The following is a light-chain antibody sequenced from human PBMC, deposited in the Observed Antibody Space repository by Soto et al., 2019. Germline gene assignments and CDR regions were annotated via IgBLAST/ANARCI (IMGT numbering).Light chain of an antibody. V-gene: IGLV1-44*01. J-gene: IGLJ2*01. Sequence: QSVLTQPPSASGTPGQRVTISCSGSSSNIGSNTVNWYQQLPGTAPKLLIYSNNQRPSGVPDRFSGSKPGTSASLAISGLQYEDEADYYCAAWDDSLNGPVFGGGTKLTVL. CDR3: AAWDDSLNGPV. CDR1: SSNIGSNT. CDR2: SNN.